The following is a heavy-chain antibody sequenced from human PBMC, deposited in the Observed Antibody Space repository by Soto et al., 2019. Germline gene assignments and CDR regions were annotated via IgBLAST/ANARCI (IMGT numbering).Heavy chain of an antibody. V-gene: IGHV3-23*01. D-gene: IGHD1-26*01. Sequence: GGSLILSCAASGFTFSSYAMSWVRQAPGKGLEWVSAISGSGFKKYYADSVKGRFTISRDNSKSTVYLELNNLSAEDTAVYHCAKNQGVELVPLATVDWFDPWGQGSVVTVSS. CDR2: ISGSGFKK. CDR1: GFTFSSYA. J-gene: IGHJ5*02. CDR3: AKNQGVELVPLATVDWFDP.